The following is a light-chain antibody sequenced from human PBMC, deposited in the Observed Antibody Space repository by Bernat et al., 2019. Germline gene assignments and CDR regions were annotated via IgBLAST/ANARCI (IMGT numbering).Light chain of an antibody. CDR2: DAT. V-gene: IGKV5-2*01. Sequence: ETTLTQSPAFVSAAPGDKVTISCKASRSIDDDVNWYQQKPGGAPALIIQDATILAPGTSHRYSGSGYGTSLTLTINNIESDDAAYYFCLQQDNNPPTFGQGTTVEVK. CDR1: RSIDDD. J-gene: IGKJ1*01. CDR3: LQQDNNPPT.